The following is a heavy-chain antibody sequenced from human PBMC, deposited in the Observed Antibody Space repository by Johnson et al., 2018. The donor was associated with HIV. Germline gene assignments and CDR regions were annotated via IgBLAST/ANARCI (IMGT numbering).Heavy chain of an antibody. D-gene: IGHD2-21*02. V-gene: IGHV3-30*04. Sequence: QVKLLESGGGVVQPGRSLRLSCAASGFTFRTFPMHWVRQAPGKGLEWMAFISYNEDKKYYADSVKGRFTISRDNSKNTLYLQMNSLRAEDTAVYYCARGAVVTAHDAFDIWGQGTMVTVSS. CDR3: ARGAVVTAHDAFDI. J-gene: IGHJ3*02. CDR2: ISYNEDKK. CDR1: GFTFRTFP.